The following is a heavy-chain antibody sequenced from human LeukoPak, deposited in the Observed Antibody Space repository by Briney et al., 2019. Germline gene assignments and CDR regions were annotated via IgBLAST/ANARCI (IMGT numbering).Heavy chain of an antibody. J-gene: IGHJ4*02. CDR3: ARTSSSGSRLAGYFDY. Sequence: GGSLRLSCAASGFTFSSYEMNWVRQAPGKGLEWVSYISGSGSTIYYADSAKGRFTISRDNAKNSLYLQMNSLRAEDTAVYYCARTSSSGSRLAGYFDYWGQGTLVTVSS. V-gene: IGHV3-48*03. D-gene: IGHD1-26*01. CDR2: ISGSGSTI. CDR1: GFTFSSYE.